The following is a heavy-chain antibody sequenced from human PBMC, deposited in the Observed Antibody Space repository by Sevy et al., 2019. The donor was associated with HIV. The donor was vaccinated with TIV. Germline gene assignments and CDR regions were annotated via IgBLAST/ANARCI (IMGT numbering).Heavy chain of an antibody. D-gene: IGHD2-15*01. V-gene: IGHV3-15*01. CDR2: IRSKAGGGTT. CDR1: GFTFSNAW. Sequence: GESLKISCAASGFTFSNAWISWVRQSPGKGLEWVGRIRSKAGGGTTDYATIVKGKFTISRDDSRDILYLQLNSLETEDTAVYYCTTDHRRDGIVVVPFEYWGQGTLVTVSS. CDR3: TTDHRRDGIVVVPFEY. J-gene: IGHJ4*02.